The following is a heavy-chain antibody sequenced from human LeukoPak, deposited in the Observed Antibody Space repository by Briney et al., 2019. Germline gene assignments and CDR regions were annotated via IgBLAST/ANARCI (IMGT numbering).Heavy chain of an antibody. CDR2: ISSSSTYI. CDR3: ARDSTRFDY. Sequence: GGSLRLSCVASGFTFSSYSMNWVRQRPGKGLEWVSSISSSSTYIYYTDSMKGRFTISRDNAKNSLYLQMNSLRAEDTAVYYCARDSTRFDYWGQGTLVTVSS. CDR1: GFTFSSYS. V-gene: IGHV3-21*01. J-gene: IGHJ4*02.